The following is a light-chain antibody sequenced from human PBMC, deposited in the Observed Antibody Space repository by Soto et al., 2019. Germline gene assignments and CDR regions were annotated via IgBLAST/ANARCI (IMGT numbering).Light chain of an antibody. CDR3: EQSYSMAWR. CDR2: AAS. V-gene: IGKV1-39*01. CDR1: QTIGSY. J-gene: IGKJ1*01. Sequence: DMQMAQSPYSLYAAGGDRVTITCRASQTIGSYLNWYQQKPGKAPEVLIYAASSLQSGVPSRFSGSGSRTGFTLTISSRQPDYFATYFCEQSYSMAWRFAQGTKVDIK.